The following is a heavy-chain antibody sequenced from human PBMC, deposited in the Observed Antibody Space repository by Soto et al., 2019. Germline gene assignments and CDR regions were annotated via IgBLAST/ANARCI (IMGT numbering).Heavy chain of an antibody. CDR3: AKARHSTSWYGLEADF. D-gene: IGHD6-13*01. CDR1: GFIFSDYA. V-gene: IGHV3-30*09. J-gene: IGHJ4*02. CDR2: ISYGGDNK. Sequence: QVQLVESGGGVVQPGRSLRLSCAASGFIFSDYAMHWVRQAPGKGLEWVAVISYGGDNKYYADSVRGRFAISRDNLKNTLDLQMTSLNPEDTAVYHCAKARHSTSWYGLEADFWGQGTLGTVSS.